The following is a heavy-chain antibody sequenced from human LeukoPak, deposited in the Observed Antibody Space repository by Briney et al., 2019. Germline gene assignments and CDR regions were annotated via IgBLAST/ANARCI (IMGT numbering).Heavy chain of an antibody. V-gene: IGHV3-21*01. CDR1: GFTFSNYW. D-gene: IGHD6-19*01. CDR2: ISSSSSYI. CDR3: ARAVADNSFDY. Sequence: GGSLRLSCAASGFTFSNYWMNWVRQAPGKGLEWVSSISSSSSYIYYADSVKGRFTISRDNAKNSLYLQTNSLRAEDTAVYYCARAVADNSFDYWGQGTLVTVSS. J-gene: IGHJ4*02.